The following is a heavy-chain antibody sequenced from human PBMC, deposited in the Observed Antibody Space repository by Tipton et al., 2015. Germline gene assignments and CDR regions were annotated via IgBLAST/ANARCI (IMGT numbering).Heavy chain of an antibody. CDR3: ARDAWAGDSRGFYYIY. D-gene: IGHD3-22*01. CDR2: IYQSGNT. Sequence: TLSLTCAVSGGSISSSNWWTWVRQPPGKGLEWIGEIYQSGNTNYNPSLKSRVSISVDRSKNQFSLRLNSVTAADTAVYFCARDAWAGDSRGFYYIYWGQGTLVRVSS. CDR1: GGSISSSNW. J-gene: IGHJ4*02. V-gene: IGHV4-4*01.